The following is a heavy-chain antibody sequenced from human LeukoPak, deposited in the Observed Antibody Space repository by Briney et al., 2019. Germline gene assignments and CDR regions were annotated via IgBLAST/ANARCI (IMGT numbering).Heavy chain of an antibody. J-gene: IGHJ4*02. CDR2: INHSGST. D-gene: IGHD2-15*01. CDR1: GGSFSGYY. V-gene: IGHV4-34*01. Sequence: SETLSLTCAVYGGSFSGYYWSWIRQPPGKGLEWIGEINHSGSTNYNPSLKSRVTISVDTSKNQFPLKLSSVTAADTPVYYCARGLVGSCYGGGHYFDYWGQGTLVTVSS. CDR3: ARGLVGSCYGGGHYFDY.